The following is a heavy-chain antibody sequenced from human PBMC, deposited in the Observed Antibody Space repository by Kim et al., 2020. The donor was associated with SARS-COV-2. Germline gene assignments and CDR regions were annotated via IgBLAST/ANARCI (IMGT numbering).Heavy chain of an antibody. J-gene: IGHJ4*02. CDR2: IAGSCDRT. D-gene: IGHD3-10*01. V-gene: IGHV3-23*01. Sequence: GGSLRLSCAGSGFIFSNYAVSWVRQAPGKGHEWVSAIAGSCDRTCDLDSVRGMDTIPNDNSKNTVDLQLNGLGVEDAAVYYCAKHWGSGTYYNYFDYWGQGSLVTVSS. CDR1: GFIFSNYA. CDR3: AKHWGSGTYYNYFDY.